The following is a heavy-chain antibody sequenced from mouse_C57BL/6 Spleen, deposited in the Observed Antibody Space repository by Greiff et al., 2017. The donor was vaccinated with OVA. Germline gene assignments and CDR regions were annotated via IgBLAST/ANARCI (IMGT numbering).Heavy chain of an antibody. Sequence: EVQLQQSGPELVKPGASVKISCKASGYLFTGYYMHWVKQSHGNILDWIGYIYPYNGVSSYNQKFKGKATLTVDKSSSTAYMELRSLTSEDSAVYYCARSPLTTVVAPYWYFDVWGTGTTVTVSS. V-gene: IGHV1-31*01. CDR2: IYPYNGVS. CDR1: GYLFTGYY. D-gene: IGHD1-1*01. CDR3: ARSPLTTVVAPYWYFDV. J-gene: IGHJ1*03.